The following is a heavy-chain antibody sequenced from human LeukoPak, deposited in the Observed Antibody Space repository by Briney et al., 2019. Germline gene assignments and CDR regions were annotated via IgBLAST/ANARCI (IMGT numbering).Heavy chain of an antibody. Sequence: SQTLSLTCTVSGGSISSGGYYWSWIRQHPGKSLEWIGYIYYSGSTNYNPSLKSRVTISVDTSKNQFSLKLSSVTAADTAVYYCARLYSSSWYGGIDYWGQGTLVTVSS. CDR1: GGSISSGGYY. V-gene: IGHV4-31*03. D-gene: IGHD6-13*01. J-gene: IGHJ4*02. CDR2: IYYSGST. CDR3: ARLYSSSWYGGIDY.